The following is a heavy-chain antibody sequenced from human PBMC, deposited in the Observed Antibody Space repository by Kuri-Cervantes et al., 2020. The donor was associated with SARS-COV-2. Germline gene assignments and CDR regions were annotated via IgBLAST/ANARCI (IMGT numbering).Heavy chain of an antibody. J-gene: IGHJ4*02. CDR1: GYTFTGYY. CDR3: AKRFVVPTNGTDYFDY. D-gene: IGHD3-10*01. V-gene: IGHV1-2*04. CDR2: INPNSGGT. Sequence: ASVKVSCKASGYTFTGYYMHWVRQAPGQGLEWMGWINPNSGGTNYAQKFQGWVTMTRDTSISTVYMELSRLRSDDTAVYYCAKRFVVPTNGTDYFDYWGQGTLVTVSS.